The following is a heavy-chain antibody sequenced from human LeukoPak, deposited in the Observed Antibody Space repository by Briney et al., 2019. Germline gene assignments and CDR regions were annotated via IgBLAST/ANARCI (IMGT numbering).Heavy chain of an antibody. D-gene: IGHD6-19*01. CDR1: GYTFTSYG. CDR3: ARDLRIAVAGPFDY. J-gene: IGHJ4*02. Sequence: VSVKVSFKASGYTFTSYGISWVRQAPGQGLEWMGWISAYNGNTNYAQKLQGRVTMTTDTSTSTAYMELRSLRSDDTAVYYCARDLRIAVAGPFDYWGQGTLVTVSS. CDR2: ISAYNGNT. V-gene: IGHV1-18*01.